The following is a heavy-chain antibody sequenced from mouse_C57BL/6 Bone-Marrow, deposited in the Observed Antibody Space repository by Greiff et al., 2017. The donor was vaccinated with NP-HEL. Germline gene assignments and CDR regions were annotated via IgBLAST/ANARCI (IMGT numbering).Heavy chain of an antibody. CDR2: INPYNGDT. CDR3: ARQVHYYGSSLFDY. Sequence: VQLQQSGPELVKPGDSVKISCKASGYSFTGYFMNWVMQSHGKSLEWIGRINPYNGDTFYNQKFKGKATLTVDKSSSTAHMELRSLTSEDSAVYYCARQVHYYGSSLFDYWGQGTTLTVSS. D-gene: IGHD1-1*01. CDR1: GYSFTGYF. V-gene: IGHV1-20*01. J-gene: IGHJ2*01.